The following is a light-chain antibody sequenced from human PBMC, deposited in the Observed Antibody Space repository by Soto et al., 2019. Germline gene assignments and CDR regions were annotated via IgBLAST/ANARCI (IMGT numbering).Light chain of an antibody. V-gene: IGKV3-20*01. CDR2: GAS. J-gene: IGKJ4*01. CDR1: QSVSSSY. CDR3: QQYGSSPLT. Sequence: EIVLTQSTGTLSLSPGERATLSCRASQSVSSSYLAWYQQKPGQAPRLLIDGASSRATGIPDRFSGSGSGADFTLTISRLEPEDFAVYYCQQYGSSPLTFGGGTKVEIK.